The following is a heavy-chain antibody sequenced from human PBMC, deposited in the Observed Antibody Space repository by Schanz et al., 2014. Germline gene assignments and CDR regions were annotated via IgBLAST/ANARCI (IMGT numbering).Heavy chain of an antibody. V-gene: IGHV3-33*06. CDR1: GFTFSNYG. CDR2: IWYDGNNK. Sequence: QVQLVESGGGVVRPGRSLRLSCAASGFTFSNYGMHWVRQAPGKGLEWVAVIWYDGNNKFYADSVKGRFTISRDNSKNTLYLQMSSLRAEDTALYYCAKDMEGYCDTMTCPIPAFDIWGQGTMVTVSS. J-gene: IGHJ3*02. D-gene: IGHD2-15*01. CDR3: AKDMEGYCDTMTCPIPAFDI.